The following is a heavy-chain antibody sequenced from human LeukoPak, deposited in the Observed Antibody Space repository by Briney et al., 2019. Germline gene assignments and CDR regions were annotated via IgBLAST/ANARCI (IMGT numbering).Heavy chain of an antibody. Sequence: GGSLRLSCAASGFTFSSYSMNWVRQAPGKGLEWVSSISSSSSYIYYADSVKGRFTISRDNAKNSLYFQMNSLRAEDTAVYYCAREGVTDYYDSSGYSDYWGQGTLVTVSS. D-gene: IGHD3-22*01. CDR3: AREGVTDYYDSSGYSDY. J-gene: IGHJ4*02. CDR2: ISSSSSYI. V-gene: IGHV3-21*01. CDR1: GFTFSSYS.